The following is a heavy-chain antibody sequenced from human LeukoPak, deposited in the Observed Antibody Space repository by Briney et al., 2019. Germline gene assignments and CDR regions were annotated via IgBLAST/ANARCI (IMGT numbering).Heavy chain of an antibody. CDR1: GGSISSSSYY. V-gene: IGHV4-39*07. CDR3: ARDRVGNSFWFDP. Sequence: SETLSLTCTVSGGSISSSSYYWGWIRQPPGKGLEWIGSIYYSGSTYYNPSLKSRVTISVDTSKNQFSLKLSSVTAADTAVYYCARDRVGNSFWFDPWGQGTLVTVSS. CDR2: IYYSGST. J-gene: IGHJ5*02. D-gene: IGHD1/OR15-1a*01.